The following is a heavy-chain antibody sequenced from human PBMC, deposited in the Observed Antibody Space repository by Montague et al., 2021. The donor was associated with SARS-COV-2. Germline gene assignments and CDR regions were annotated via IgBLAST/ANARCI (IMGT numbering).Heavy chain of an antibody. Sequence: SETLSLTCAVYGGSLSGYYWAWIRQTPAKGLEWIGEINHGGSTNYNPSLKSRLTISVDTSKKQFSLKLNSMTAADTAVYYCARGADYDFWIGFLSYEWFDPWGLGTPVTVSS. CDR3: ARGADYDFWIGFLSYEWFDP. D-gene: IGHD3/OR15-3a*01. CDR2: INHGGST. CDR1: GGSLSGYY. V-gene: IGHV4-34*01. J-gene: IGHJ5*02.